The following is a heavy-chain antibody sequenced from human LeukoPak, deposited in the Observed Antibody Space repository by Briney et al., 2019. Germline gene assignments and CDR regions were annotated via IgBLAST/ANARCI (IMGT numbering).Heavy chain of an antibody. D-gene: IGHD5-12*01. CDR3: AREQEIGWKGATIEWYFDY. CDR2: IVPIFGIA. CDR1: GGTFSSYA. Sequence: GASVKVSCKASGGTFSSYAISWVRQASGQGLEWMGRIVPIFGIANYAQKFQGRVTITADKSTSTAYMELSSLRSEDTAVYYCAREQEIGWKGATIEWYFDYWGQGTLVTVSS. V-gene: IGHV1-69*04. J-gene: IGHJ4*02.